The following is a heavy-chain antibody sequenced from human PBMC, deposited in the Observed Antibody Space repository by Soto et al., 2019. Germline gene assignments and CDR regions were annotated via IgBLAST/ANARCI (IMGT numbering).Heavy chain of an antibody. CDR3: ATYGSGSTRPYYYMDV. CDR1: SGSISSSNW. CDR2: IYHSGST. Sequence: SETMSLTCAVSSGSISSSNWWSWVRKTPGKGLEWIGEIYHSGSTNYNPSLKSRVTISVDKSKNQFSLKLSSVTAADTAVYYCATYGSGSTRPYYYMDVWGKGTTVTVSS. V-gene: IGHV4-4*02. J-gene: IGHJ6*03. D-gene: IGHD3-10*01.